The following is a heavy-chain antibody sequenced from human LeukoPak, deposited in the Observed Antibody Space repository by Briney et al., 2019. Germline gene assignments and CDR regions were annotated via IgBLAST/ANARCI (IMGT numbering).Heavy chain of an antibody. V-gene: IGHV1-2*02. CDR1: GYTFTGYY. J-gene: IGHJ3*02. CDR2: INPNSGGT. Sequence: GASGKVSCKASGYTFTGYYMHWVRQAPGQGLEWMGWINPNSGGTNYAQKFQGRVTMTRDTSISTAYMELSRLRSDDTAVYYCARDLYSSGWTDAFDIWGQGTMVTVSS. D-gene: IGHD6-19*01. CDR3: ARDLYSSGWTDAFDI.